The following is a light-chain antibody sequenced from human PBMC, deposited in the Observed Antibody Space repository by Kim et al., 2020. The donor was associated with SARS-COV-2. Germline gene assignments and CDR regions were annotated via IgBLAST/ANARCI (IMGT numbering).Light chain of an antibody. CDR3: QQYNSYSLT. J-gene: IGKJ4*01. V-gene: IGKV1-5*03. CDR1: QSISSW. CDR2: KAS. Sequence: DIQMTQSPSTLSASVGDRVIITCRASQSISSWLAWYQQKPGKAPKLLIYKASTLESGAPPRFSGSGSGTEFTLTISSLQPDDSATYYCQQYNSYSLTFGGGTKLEI.